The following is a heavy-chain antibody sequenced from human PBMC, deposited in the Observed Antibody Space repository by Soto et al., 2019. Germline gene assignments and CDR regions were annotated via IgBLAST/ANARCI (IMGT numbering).Heavy chain of an antibody. Sequence: PGGSLRLSCAASGFTFSSYGMHWVRQAPGKGLEWVAVIWYDGSNKYYADSVKGRFTISRDNSKNTLYLQMNSLRAEDTAVYYCARTQKAVAATTRYYYYYYGMYVWGQGTTVTVSS. CDR3: ARTQKAVAATTRYYYYYYGMYV. J-gene: IGHJ6*02. D-gene: IGHD6-19*01. CDR1: GFTFSSYG. CDR2: IWYDGSNK. V-gene: IGHV3-33*01.